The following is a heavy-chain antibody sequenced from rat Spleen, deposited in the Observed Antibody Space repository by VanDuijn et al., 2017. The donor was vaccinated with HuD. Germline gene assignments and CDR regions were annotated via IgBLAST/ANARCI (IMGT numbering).Heavy chain of an antibody. Sequence: EVRLQESGPGLVKPSQSLSLTCSVTDYSITSSYKWNWIRKFPGNKLEWMGYIDNAGSTIYNPSLKSRISITRDTSKNQFFLQVNSVSSEDTATYYCARSDGVHYYLPFADWGQGTLVTASS. J-gene: IGHJ3*01. V-gene: IGHV3-3*01. CDR1: DYSITSSYK. D-gene: IGHD1-1*01. CDR2: IDNAGST. CDR3: ARSDGVHYYLPFAD.